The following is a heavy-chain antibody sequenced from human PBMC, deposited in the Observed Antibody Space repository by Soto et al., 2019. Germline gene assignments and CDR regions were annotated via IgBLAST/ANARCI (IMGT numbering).Heavy chain of an antibody. V-gene: IGHV3-23*01. CDR3: AKDGTTGGQHYYGMDV. J-gene: IGHJ6*02. CDR1: GFTFSDYV. D-gene: IGHD2-15*01. Sequence: EVQLLESGGGLVQPGGSLRLSCEASGFTFSDYVMNWVRQGPGKGLEWVSTIGGAYDTYYADSVKGRFTISRDNSKSTLFLPMNNLRAEDTALYFCAKDGTTGGQHYYGMDVWGQGTTVTVSS. CDR2: IGGAYDT.